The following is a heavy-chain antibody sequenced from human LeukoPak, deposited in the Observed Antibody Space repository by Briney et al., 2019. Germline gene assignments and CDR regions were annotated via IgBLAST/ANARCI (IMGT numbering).Heavy chain of an antibody. D-gene: IGHD6-13*01. CDR3: AATDIAAAGTWLDP. CDR1: GGSISGYY. J-gene: IGHJ5*02. V-gene: IGHV4-59*01. Sequence: SETLSLTCTVSGGSISGYYWSWIRQPPGKGLEWLGYMHYSGTTNYNPALKSRVTISVDTSKNQFSLKLSSVTAADTAVYYCAATDIAAAGTWLDPWGQGTLVTVSS. CDR2: MHYSGTT.